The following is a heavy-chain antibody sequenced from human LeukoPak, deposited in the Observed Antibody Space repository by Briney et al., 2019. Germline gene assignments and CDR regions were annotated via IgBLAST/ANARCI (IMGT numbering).Heavy chain of an antibody. J-gene: IGHJ4*02. CDR1: GFTFSSYA. V-gene: IGHV3-23*01. Sequence: AGGSLRLSCAASGFTFSSYAMSWVRQAPGKGLEWVSAISGSGCSTYYADSVKGRFTISRDNSKNTLYLHMNSLRAEDTAVYYCAKDITMIVVDDYFDYWGQGTLVTVSS. CDR3: AKDITMIVVDDYFDY. CDR2: ISGSGCST. D-gene: IGHD3-22*01.